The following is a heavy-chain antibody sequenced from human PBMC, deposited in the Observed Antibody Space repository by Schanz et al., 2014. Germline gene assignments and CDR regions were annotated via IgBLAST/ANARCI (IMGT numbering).Heavy chain of an antibody. D-gene: IGHD6-13*01. CDR1: GFTFSSYG. CDR2: IWSDGSGK. Sequence: VQLLDSGGGLVQPGGSLRLSCAASGFTFSSYGMHWVRQAPGKGLEWVAVIWSDGSGKYYADSVKGRFTISRDSPKNTLYLQMSSLRAEDTAVYYGAREQIMAAAGLVDYWGHGTLVTVSS. J-gene: IGHJ4*01. CDR3: AREQIMAAAGLVDY. V-gene: IGHV3-33*01.